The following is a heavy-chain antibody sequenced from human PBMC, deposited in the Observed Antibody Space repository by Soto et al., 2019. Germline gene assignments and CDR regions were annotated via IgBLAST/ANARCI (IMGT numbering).Heavy chain of an antibody. D-gene: IGHD3-3*01. Sequence: WASVKVSFKASGYTFTGYYMHWVRQAPGQGLEWMGWINPNSGGTNYAQKFQGRVTMTRDTSISTAYMELSRLRSDDTAVYYCARGHITIFGVVILYYYYDMDVWGQGTTVTVSS. J-gene: IGHJ6*02. CDR2: INPNSGGT. V-gene: IGHV1-2*02. CDR1: GYTFTGYY. CDR3: ARGHITIFGVVILYYYYDMDV.